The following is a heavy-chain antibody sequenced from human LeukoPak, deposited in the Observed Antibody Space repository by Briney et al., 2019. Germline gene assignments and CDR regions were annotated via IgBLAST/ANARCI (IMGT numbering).Heavy chain of an antibody. CDR3: AKAHVPTMIRGVVSSD. Sequence: PGGSLRLSCATPGFTFSSYAMSWVRQAPGKGLEWVSTISPSGGVTFYSDSVRGRFTISRDYSKDTLFLQMNSLRAEDTALYYCAKAHVPTMIRGVVSSDWGQGTLVTVSS. CDR1: GFTFSSYA. D-gene: IGHD3-10*01. CDR2: ISPSGGVT. V-gene: IGHV3-23*01. J-gene: IGHJ4*02.